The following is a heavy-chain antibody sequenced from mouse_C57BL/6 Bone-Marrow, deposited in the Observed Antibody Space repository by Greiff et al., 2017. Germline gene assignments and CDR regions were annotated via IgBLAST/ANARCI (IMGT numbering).Heavy chain of an antibody. V-gene: IGHV1-54*01. D-gene: IGHD1-1*02. CDR1: GYAFTNYL. CDR2: INPGSGGT. CDR3: ASGRCGNY. Sequence: QVQLQQSGAELVRPGTSVKVSCKASGYAFTNYLIEWVKQRPGQGLEWIGVINPGSGGTNYNEKFKGKATLTADKSSSTAYMQLSSLTSEDSAVYFCASGRCGNYWGQGTSVTVSS. J-gene: IGHJ4*01.